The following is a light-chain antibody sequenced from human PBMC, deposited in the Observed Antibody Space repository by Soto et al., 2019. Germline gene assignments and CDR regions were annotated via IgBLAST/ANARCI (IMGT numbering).Light chain of an antibody. V-gene: IGKV1-5*03. J-gene: IGKJ5*01. CDR1: QTISSW. CDR3: QQYSNLIT. Sequence: DIQMTQSPSTLSGSVGYRFTITCRASQTISSWLAWYQQKPGKAPKRLIYRASTLKSGVPSRFSGSGSGTYFSFTISSLQPEDFATYYCQQYSNLITFGQGTRLEI. CDR2: RAS.